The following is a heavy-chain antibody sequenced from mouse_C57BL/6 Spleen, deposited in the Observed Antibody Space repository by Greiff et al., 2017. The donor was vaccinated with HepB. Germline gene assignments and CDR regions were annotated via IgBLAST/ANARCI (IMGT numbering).Heavy chain of an antibody. Sequence: VQLQQSGPELVKPGASVKIPCKASGYTFTDYNMDWVKQSHGKSLEWIGDINPNNGGTIYNQKFKGKATLTVDKSSSTAYMELRSLTSEDTAVYYCARDDTTVVDWYFDVWGTGTTVTVSS. D-gene: IGHD1-1*01. V-gene: IGHV1-18*01. CDR3: ARDDTTVVDWYFDV. CDR2: INPNNGGT. CDR1: GYTFTDYN. J-gene: IGHJ1*03.